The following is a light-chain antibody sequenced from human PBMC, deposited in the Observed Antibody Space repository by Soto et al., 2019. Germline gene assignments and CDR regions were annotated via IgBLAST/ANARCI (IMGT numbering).Light chain of an antibody. J-gene: IGKJ5*01. CDR3: QQANSFPIT. CDR2: AAS. Sequence: DIQMTQSPSSVSASVGDRVTITCRASQTIRSWLAWYQQRPGKAPRLLIYAASSLQSGVPSRFSGSGSGRDFTLTISSLQPEDFGTYYCQQANSFPITFGQGTRLEI. V-gene: IGKV1-12*01. CDR1: QTIRSW.